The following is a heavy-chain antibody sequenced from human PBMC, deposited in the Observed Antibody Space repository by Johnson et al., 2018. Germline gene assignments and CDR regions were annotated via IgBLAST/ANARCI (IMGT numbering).Heavy chain of an antibody. V-gene: IGHV3-33*01. CDR3: ARDDYYGSGTLTGAFDI. D-gene: IGHD3-10*01. CDR2: IWYDGSNK. CDR1: GFTFSSYG. Sequence: QVQLVESGGGVVQPGRSXRLSCAASGFTFSSYGMHWVRQAPGKGLEWVAVIWYDGSNKYYADSVKGRFTISRDNSKNTLYLQMNSLRAEDTAVYYCARDDYYGSGTLTGAFDIWGQGTMVTVSS. J-gene: IGHJ3*02.